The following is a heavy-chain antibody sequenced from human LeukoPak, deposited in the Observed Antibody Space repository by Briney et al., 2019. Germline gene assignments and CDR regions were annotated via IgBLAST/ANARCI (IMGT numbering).Heavy chain of an antibody. CDR2: INPNSGGT. Sequence: ASVKVSCKASGYTFTGYYMHWVRQAPGQGLEWMGWINPNSGGTNYAQKFQGWVTMTRDTSISTAYMELSRLRSDDTAVYYCARAGTYYYDSSGYGGDYGMDVWGQGTTVTVSS. CDR3: ARAGTYYYDSSGYGGDYGMDV. D-gene: IGHD3-22*01. CDR1: GYTFTGYY. V-gene: IGHV1-2*04. J-gene: IGHJ6*02.